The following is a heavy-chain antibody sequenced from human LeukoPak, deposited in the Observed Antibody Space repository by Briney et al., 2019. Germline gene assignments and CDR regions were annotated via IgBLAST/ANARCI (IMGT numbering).Heavy chain of an antibody. V-gene: IGHV4-34*01. Sequence: PSETLSLTCAVYGGSFSGYYWSWIRQPPGKGLEWIGEINHSGSTNYNPSLKSRVTISVDTSKNQFSLKLSSVTAADTAVYYCARDIRSSWYTQFDPWGQGTLVTVSS. CDR2: INHSGST. CDR1: GGSFSGYY. J-gene: IGHJ5*02. D-gene: IGHD6-13*01. CDR3: ARDIRSSWYTQFDP.